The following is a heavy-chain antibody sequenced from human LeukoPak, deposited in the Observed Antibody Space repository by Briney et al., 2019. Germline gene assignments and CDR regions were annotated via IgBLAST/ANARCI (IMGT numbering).Heavy chain of an antibody. D-gene: IGHD6-19*01. CDR3: ARGGYSSGWSFDY. CDR2: IYYSGST. J-gene: IGHJ4*02. CDR1: GGSISSSSYY. Sequence: SETLSLTCTVSGGSISSSSYYWGWIRQPPGKGLEWIGSIYYSGSTYYNPSLKSRVTISVDTSKNQFSLKLSSVTAADTAVYYCARGGYSSGWSFDYWGQGTLVTVSS. V-gene: IGHV4-39*01.